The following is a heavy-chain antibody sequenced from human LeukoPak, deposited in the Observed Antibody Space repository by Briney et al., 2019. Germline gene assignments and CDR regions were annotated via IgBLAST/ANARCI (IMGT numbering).Heavy chain of an antibody. CDR2: INQDGSEM. D-gene: IGHD1-1*01. CDR3: ERDQGCMVGVRTTNWYSDL. J-gene: IGHJ2*01. CDR1: GFTFSNYC. Sequence: GGSLRLSCAASGFTFSNYCMSWVRQAPGKGLEWLANINQDGSEMYYVDSVKVRFTISRDNGKNSLYLQINGLRADDTAVYYCERDQGCMVGVRTTNWYSDLWGRGTLVTVSS. V-gene: IGHV3-7*01.